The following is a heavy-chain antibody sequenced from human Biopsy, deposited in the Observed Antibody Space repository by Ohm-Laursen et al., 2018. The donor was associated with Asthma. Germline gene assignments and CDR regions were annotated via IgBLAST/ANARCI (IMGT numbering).Heavy chain of an antibody. CDR2: IYSGGTS. Sequence: SLRLSCSASGFAVSRDHMFWVRQAPGKGLEWVSVIYSGGTSHTADSERGRFTISRDNSKNTLYLQMHSLRAEDTAVYYCARGDGSNWSHYYFDYWGQGTLVTVSS. V-gene: IGHV3-53*01. CDR3: ARGDGSNWSHYYFDY. J-gene: IGHJ4*02. D-gene: IGHD4-23*01. CDR1: GFAVSRDH.